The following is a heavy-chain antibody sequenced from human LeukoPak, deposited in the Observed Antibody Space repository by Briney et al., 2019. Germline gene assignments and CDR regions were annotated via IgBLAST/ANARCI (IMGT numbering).Heavy chain of an antibody. CDR2: ITGSGDST. CDR3: ATWGDYDILTGYYVSDL. J-gene: IGHJ5*02. CDR1: GFIFSNYA. V-gene: IGHV3-23*01. Sequence: GASLRLSCAASGFIFSNYAMSWVRQAPGKGLDWVSAITGSGDSTYYADSVKGRFTISRDNSKNTLYVEMNTLRAEDTAVYYCATWGDYDILTGYYVSDLWGQGTLVTVSS. D-gene: IGHD3-9*01.